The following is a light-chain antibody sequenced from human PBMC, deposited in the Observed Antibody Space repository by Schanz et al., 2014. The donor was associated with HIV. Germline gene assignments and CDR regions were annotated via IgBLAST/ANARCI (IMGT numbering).Light chain of an antibody. CDR1: ESVSSSL. CDR3: QQYGSSPLT. Sequence: EIVLTQSPGTLSLSPGERATLSCRASESVSSSLLAWYQQTPGQAPRLLIYGASSRATGIPDRFSGSGSGTDFTLTISRLEPEDFAVYYCQQYGSSPLTFGGGTKVEIK. V-gene: IGKV3-20*01. CDR2: GAS. J-gene: IGKJ4*01.